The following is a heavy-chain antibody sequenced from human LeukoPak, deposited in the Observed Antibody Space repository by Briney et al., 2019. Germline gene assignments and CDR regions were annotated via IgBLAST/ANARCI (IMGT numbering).Heavy chain of an antibody. J-gene: IGHJ4*02. V-gene: IGHV4-30-4*01. CDR3: ARGIRDSIWFGEALV. CDR1: GGSISSGDYY. D-gene: IGHD3-10*01. Sequence: SETLSLTCTVSGGSISSGDYYWRWIRQPPGKGLEWIVYIYYSGSTYYNPSLKSRVTISVDTSKNQFSLKLSSVTAADTAVYYCARGIRDSIWFGEALVWGQGTLVTVSS. CDR2: IYYSGST.